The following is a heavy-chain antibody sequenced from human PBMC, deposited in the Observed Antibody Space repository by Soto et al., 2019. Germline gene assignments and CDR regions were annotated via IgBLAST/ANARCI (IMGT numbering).Heavy chain of an antibody. V-gene: IGHV1-24*01. J-gene: IGHJ4*02. CDR1: GYTLTELS. Sequence: ASVKVSCKVSGYTLTELSMHWVRQAPGKGLEWMGGFDPEDGETIYAQKFQGRVTMTEDTSTDTAYMELSSLRSEDTAVYYCATIDILTGYYTFDYWGQGTLVTVSS. CDR2: FDPEDGET. CDR3: ATIDILTGYYTFDY. D-gene: IGHD3-9*01.